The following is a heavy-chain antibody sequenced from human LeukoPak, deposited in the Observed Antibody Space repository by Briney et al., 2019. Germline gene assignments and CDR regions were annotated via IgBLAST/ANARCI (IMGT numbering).Heavy chain of an antibody. CDR2: IYSGGST. D-gene: IGHD6-19*01. CDR3: ASEAYSSGPFDY. Sequence: TGGSLRLSCAASGFTVSSNYMSWVRQAPGKGLEWVSVIYSGGSTYYADSVKGRFTISRDNSKNTLYLQMNSLRAEDTAVCYCASEAYSSGPFDYWGQGTLVTVSS. CDR1: GFTVSSNY. J-gene: IGHJ4*02. V-gene: IGHV3-66*01.